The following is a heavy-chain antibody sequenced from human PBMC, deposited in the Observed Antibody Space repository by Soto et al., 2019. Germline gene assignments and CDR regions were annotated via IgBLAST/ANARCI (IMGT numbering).Heavy chain of an antibody. V-gene: IGHV3-23*01. CDR2: IAGGGGAT. Sequence: EEQLLESGGDLVQPGGPLRLSGAASGVTFSDHAMTWVPPAPGKGLRWVSTIAGGGGATWDADSVRGRFTISRDNSKNTLSLQMNNLRPEDTAVYYRAKDGHRQDLYYHMDVWGKGTTVTVSS. D-gene: IGHD2-15*01. J-gene: IGHJ6*03. CDR1: GVTFSDHA. CDR3: AKDGHRQDLYYHMDV.